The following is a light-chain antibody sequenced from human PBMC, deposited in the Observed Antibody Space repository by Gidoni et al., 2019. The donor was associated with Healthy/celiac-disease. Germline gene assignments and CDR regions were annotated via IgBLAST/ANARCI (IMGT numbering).Light chain of an antibody. CDR3: QQSYSTPPEX. CDR1: QSISSY. CDR2: AAS. J-gene: IGKJ1*01. V-gene: IGKV1-39*01. Sequence: DIQMTQSPSSLSASVGDRVTITCRASQSISSYLNWYQQKPGKAPKLLIYAASSLQSGVPSRFSGSGSGTDFTLTISSLQPEDFATYYCQQSYSTPPEXFXQGTKVEIK.